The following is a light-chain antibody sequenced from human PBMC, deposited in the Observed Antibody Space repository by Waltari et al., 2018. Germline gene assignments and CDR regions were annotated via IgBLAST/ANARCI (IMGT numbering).Light chain of an antibody. Sequence: DIQMTQSPSTLSASVGDRFTITCRASQSIGSWLAWYQQKPGKAPNLLIYKASSSESGVPSRFYGSGSGTEFTLTISSLQPDDFATYYCQQYNNYPYTFGQGTKLQIK. CDR3: QQYNNYPYT. V-gene: IGKV1-5*03. J-gene: IGKJ2*01. CDR2: KAS. CDR1: QSIGSW.